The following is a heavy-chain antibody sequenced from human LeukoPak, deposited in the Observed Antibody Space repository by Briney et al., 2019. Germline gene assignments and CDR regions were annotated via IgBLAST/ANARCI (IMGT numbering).Heavy chain of an antibody. V-gene: IGHV4-4*07. CDR3: ARGGEERVWFDP. CDR2: IYTSGST. J-gene: IGHJ5*02. CDR1: GGSISSYY. D-gene: IGHD3-10*01. Sequence: SETLSPTCTVSGGSISSYYWSWIRQPAGKGLEWIGRIYTSGSTNYNPSLKSRVTMSVDTSKNQFSLKLSSVTAADTAVYYCARGGEERVWFDPWGQGTLVTVSS.